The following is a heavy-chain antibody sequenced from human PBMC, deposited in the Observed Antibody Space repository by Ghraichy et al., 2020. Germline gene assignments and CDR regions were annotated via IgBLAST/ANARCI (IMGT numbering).Heavy chain of an antibody. J-gene: IGHJ4*02. V-gene: IGHV4-34*01. CDR1: GGSFSGYY. CDR3: ARGLGMGLFWGVARPQFDY. CDR2: INHSGST. D-gene: IGHD3-16*01. Sequence: SETLSLTCAVYGGSFSGYYWSWIRQPPGKGLEWIGEINHSGSTNYNPSLKSRVTISVDTSKNQFSLKLSSVTAADTAVYYCARGLGMGLFWGVARPQFDYWGQGTLVTVSS.